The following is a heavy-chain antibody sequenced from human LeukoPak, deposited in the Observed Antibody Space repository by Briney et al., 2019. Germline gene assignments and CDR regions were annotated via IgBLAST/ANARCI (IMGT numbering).Heavy chain of an antibody. CDR3: ARDVIAAAGLFDY. D-gene: IGHD6-13*01. Sequence: PGGSLRLSCAASGFTFSSYSMNWVRQAPGKGLEWVSSISSSSSYIYYADSVKGRFTISRDNAKNSLYLQMNSLRAEDTAVYYCARDVIAAAGLFDYWGQGTLVTVSS. CDR1: GFTFSSYS. J-gene: IGHJ4*02. V-gene: IGHV3-21*01. CDR2: ISSSSSYI.